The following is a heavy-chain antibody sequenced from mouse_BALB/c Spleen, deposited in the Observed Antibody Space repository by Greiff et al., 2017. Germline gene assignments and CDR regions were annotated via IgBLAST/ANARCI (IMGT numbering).Heavy chain of an antibody. CDR2: IDPSDSET. CDR3: AREDYGSSYEAMDY. CDR1: GYTFTSYW. Sequence: VKLMESGPELVKPGALVKISCKASGYTFTSYWMNWVKQRPGRGLEWIGRIDPSDSETHYNQKFKDKATLTVDKSSSTAYIQLSSLTSEDSAVYYCAREDYGSSYEAMDYWGQGTSVTVSS. J-gene: IGHJ4*01. V-gene: IGHV1S126*01. D-gene: IGHD1-1*01.